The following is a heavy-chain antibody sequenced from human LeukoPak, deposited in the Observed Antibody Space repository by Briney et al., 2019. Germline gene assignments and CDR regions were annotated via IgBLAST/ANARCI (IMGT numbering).Heavy chain of an antibody. CDR3: ASSSGYYLDAFDI. D-gene: IGHD3-22*01. Sequence: SQTLSLTCAISGDSVSSNSAAWNWIRQSPLRGLEWLGRTYYRSKWYNDYAVSVKSRITINPDTSKNQFSLQLNSVTPEDTAVYYCASSSGYYLDAFDIWGQGTMVTVSS. J-gene: IGHJ3*02. CDR2: TYYRSKWYN. CDR1: GDSVSSNSAA. V-gene: IGHV6-1*01.